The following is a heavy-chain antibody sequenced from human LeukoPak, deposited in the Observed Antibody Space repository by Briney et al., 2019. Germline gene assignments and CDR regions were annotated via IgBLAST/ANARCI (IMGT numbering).Heavy chain of an antibody. CDR2: IGTAGDT. V-gene: IGHV3-13*04. Sequence: GGSLRLSCAASGFTFSSYDMHWVRQATGKGLEWVSAIGTAGDTYYPGSVKGRFTISRENAKNSLYLQMNSLRAGDTAVYYCARAGLYYYYGMDVWGQGTTVTVSS. CDR1: GFTFSSYD. J-gene: IGHJ6*02. CDR3: ARAGLYYYYGMDV.